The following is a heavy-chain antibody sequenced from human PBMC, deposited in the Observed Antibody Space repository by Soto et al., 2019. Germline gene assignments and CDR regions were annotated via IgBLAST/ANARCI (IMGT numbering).Heavy chain of an antibody. V-gene: IGHV3-66*01. Sequence: GGSLRLSCAASGFTVSSNYMSWVRQAPGKGLEWVSVIYSGGSTYYADSVKGRFTISRDNSKNTLYLQMNSLRAEDTAVYYCARDSHEYSSSWSGYWGQGTLVTVSS. CDR2: IYSGGST. J-gene: IGHJ4*02. CDR1: GFTVSSNY. CDR3: ARDSHEYSSSWSGY. D-gene: IGHD6-13*01.